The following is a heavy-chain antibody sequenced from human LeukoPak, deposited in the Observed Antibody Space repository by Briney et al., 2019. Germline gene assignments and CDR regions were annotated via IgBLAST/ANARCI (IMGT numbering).Heavy chain of an antibody. J-gene: IGHJ3*02. Sequence: KPSETLSLTYTVSGGSISSSSYYWGWIRQPPGKGLERIGSIYYSGSTYYNPSLKSRVTISVDTSKNQFSLKLSSVTAADTAVYYCARPLPGIAVADDAFDIWGQGTMVTVSS. V-gene: IGHV4-39*01. CDR1: GGSISSSSYY. CDR2: IYYSGST. D-gene: IGHD6-19*01. CDR3: ARPLPGIAVADDAFDI.